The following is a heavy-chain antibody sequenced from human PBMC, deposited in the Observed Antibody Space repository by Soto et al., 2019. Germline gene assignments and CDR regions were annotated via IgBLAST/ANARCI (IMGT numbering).Heavy chain of an antibody. V-gene: IGHV4-39*01. J-gene: IGHJ4*02. D-gene: IGHD4-17*01. CDR3: AVDSYGSLYYFDY. CDR2: IFYTGST. Sequence: TSEALSVTCTVPGGSISRSAFYWGWIRHPPGKGLEWIGSIFYTGSTHYNASLKSRVAISVDTSKNQFSLKLRSVTAADTAVYHCAVDSYGSLYYFDYWGQGTLVTVSS. CDR1: GGSISRSAFY.